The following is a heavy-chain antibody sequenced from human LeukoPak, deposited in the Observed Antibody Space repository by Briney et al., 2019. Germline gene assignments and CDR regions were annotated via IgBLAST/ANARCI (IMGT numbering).Heavy chain of an antibody. CDR3: AKTVSGSYYELVH. D-gene: IGHD1-26*01. J-gene: IGHJ4*02. V-gene: IGHV3-9*01. CDR1: GFTFDDYA. Sequence: GGSLRLSCAASGFTFDDYAMHWVRQAPGKGLEWVSGISWNSGSIGYADSVKGRFTISRDNAKNSLYLQMNSLRAEDTALYYCAKTVSGSYYELVHWGQGTLVTVSS. CDR2: ISWNSGSI.